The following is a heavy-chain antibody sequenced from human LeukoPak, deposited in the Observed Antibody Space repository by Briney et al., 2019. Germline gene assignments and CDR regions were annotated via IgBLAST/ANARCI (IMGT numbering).Heavy chain of an antibody. CDR1: GYTFTSYY. Sequence: ASVKVSCKASGYTFTSYYMHWVRQAPGQGLEWMGIINPSGGSTSYAQKFQGRVTMTRDTSTSTVYMELSSLRSEDTAVYYCARGPDYYDSRGLGGDWFDPWGQGTLVTVSS. J-gene: IGHJ5*02. V-gene: IGHV1-46*01. CDR2: INPSGGST. D-gene: IGHD3-22*01. CDR3: ARGPDYYDSRGLGGDWFDP.